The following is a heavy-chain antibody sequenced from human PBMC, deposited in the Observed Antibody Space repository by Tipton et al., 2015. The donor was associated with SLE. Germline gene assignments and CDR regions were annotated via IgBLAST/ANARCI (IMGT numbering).Heavy chain of an antibody. CDR3: ARSWTRSGYSALLTGFDY. D-gene: IGHD3-3*01. CDR1: DGSITNYY. Sequence: LRLSCTVSDGSITNYYWSWIRQPAGKGLEWIGHIYRSGSTNYNPSLKSRVTMSVDTSNNQFSLKLTSVTAADAAVYYCARSWTRSGYSALLTGFDYWGRGTLVTASS. CDR2: IYRSGST. V-gene: IGHV4-4*07. J-gene: IGHJ4*02.